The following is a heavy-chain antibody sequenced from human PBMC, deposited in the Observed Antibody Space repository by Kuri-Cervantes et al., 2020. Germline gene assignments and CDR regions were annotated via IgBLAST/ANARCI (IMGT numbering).Heavy chain of an antibody. Sequence: ASVKVTCKASGYTFTSYAMNWVRQAPGQGLEWMGIINPSGGSTSYAQKVQGRVTMTRDTSTSTVYMELSSLRSEDTAVYYCASSPVYYYGMDVWGQGTTVTVSS. CDR3: ASSPVYYYGMDV. J-gene: IGHJ6*02. CDR2: INPSGGST. V-gene: IGHV1-46*01. CDR1: GYTFTSYA.